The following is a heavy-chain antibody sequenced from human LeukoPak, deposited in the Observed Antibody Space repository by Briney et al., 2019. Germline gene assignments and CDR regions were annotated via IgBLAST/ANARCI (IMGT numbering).Heavy chain of an antibody. CDR1: GGSISSYY. J-gene: IGHJ4*02. V-gene: IGHV4-59*08. CDR3: ARHDSSGYWVS. CDR2: IYYSGST. D-gene: IGHD3-22*01. Sequence: SETLSLTCTVSGGSISSYYWSWIRQPPGKGLEWIGYIYYSGSTNYNPSLKSRVTISVDTSKNQFSLKLSSVTAADTAVYYCARHDSSGYWVSWGQGTLVTVSS.